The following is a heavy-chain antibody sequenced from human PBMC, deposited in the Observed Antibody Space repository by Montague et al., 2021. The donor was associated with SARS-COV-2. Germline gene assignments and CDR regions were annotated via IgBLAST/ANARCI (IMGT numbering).Heavy chain of an antibody. CDR3: ARRVRGTHHIDC. J-gene: IGHJ4*02. CDR2: ISYSGNT. V-gene: IGHV4-39*01. D-gene: IGHD1-26*01. CDR1: GGSISSISHY. Sequence: SETLSLTCTVSGGSISSISHYWGWIRQPPGKGLEWIGCISYSGNTYYHPTLESRLTISVDSSKNLFSLSVKSVTATDTAVYFCARRVRGTHHIDCWGQGALVTVSS.